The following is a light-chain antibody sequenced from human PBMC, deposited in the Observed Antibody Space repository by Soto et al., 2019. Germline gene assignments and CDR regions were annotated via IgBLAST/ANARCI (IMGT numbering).Light chain of an antibody. V-gene: IGKV1-5*03. CDR2: QAS. CDR3: QHYNSYSEA. J-gene: IGKJ1*01. CDR1: QSISSW. Sequence: DIQMTQSPSTLSASVGDRVTITCRASQSISSWLAWYQQKPGKAPKLLISQASSLESGVPSRFSGSGSETEFTLTISSLQPDDFATYHCQHYNSYSEAFGQGTKVDIK.